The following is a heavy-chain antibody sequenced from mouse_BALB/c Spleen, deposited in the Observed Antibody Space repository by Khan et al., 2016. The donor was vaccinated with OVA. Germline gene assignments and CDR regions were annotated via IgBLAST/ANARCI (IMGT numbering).Heavy chain of an antibody. J-gene: IGHJ2*01. V-gene: IGHV1-5*01. CDR1: GYTFTSYW. Sequence: VQLKESGTVLARPGASVKMSCKASGYTFTSYWMHWVKQRPGQGLEWIGAIYPGNRDTNYNQKFKGKAKLTAVTSTSTAYMELNSLTNEDSAVYYCTRNGYGNYESWDYWGQGTTLTVSS. CDR2: IYPGNRDT. D-gene: IGHD2-1*01. CDR3: TRNGYGNYESWDY.